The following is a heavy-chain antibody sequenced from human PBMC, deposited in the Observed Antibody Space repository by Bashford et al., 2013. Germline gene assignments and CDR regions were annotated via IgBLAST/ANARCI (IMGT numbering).Heavy chain of an antibody. CDR1: GFTFSDYY. D-gene: IGHD6-19*01. CDR2: ISSSSSYT. CDR3: ARAGYSSGWYVHY. Sequence: GGSLRLSCAASGFTFSDYYMSWIRQAPGKGLEWVSYISSSSSYTNYADSVKGRFTISRDNAKNSLYLQMNSLRAEDTAVYYCARAGYSSGWYVHYWGQGTLVTVSS. V-gene: IGHV3-11*05. J-gene: IGHJ4*02.